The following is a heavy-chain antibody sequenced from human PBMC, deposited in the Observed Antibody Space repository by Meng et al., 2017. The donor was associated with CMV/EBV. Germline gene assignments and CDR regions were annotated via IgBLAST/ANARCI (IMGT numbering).Heavy chain of an antibody. Sequence: LSCTVSGGSISSYYWSWIRQPPGKGLEWIGYIYYSGSTNYNPSLKSRVTISVDTSKNQFSLKLSSVTAADTAVYYCARDSRGHGGEFDPWGQGTLVTVSS. CDR1: GGSISSYY. CDR3: ARDSRGHGGEFDP. V-gene: IGHV4-59*01. J-gene: IGHJ5*02. CDR2: IYYSGST. D-gene: IGHD3-10*01.